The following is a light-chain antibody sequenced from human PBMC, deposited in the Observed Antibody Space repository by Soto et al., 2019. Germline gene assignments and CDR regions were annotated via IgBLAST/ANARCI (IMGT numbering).Light chain of an antibody. CDR1: QSVRSN. V-gene: IGKV3-15*01. Sequence: VMTQSPATMSVSPGDSATLSCRASQSVRSNLAWYQQKPGQAPRLIIYGAYTRATGIPARFSGSGSGTEFTLTVSSLQSEDFAVYYCQQYNNWPPITCGQGTRLEIK. CDR3: QQYNNWPPIT. J-gene: IGKJ5*01. CDR2: GAY.